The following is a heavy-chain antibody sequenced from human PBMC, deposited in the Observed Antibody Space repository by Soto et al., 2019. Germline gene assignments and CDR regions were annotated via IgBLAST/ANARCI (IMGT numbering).Heavy chain of an antibody. CDR2: IIPMFETV. V-gene: IGHV1-69*01. CDR3: ARGLRTGNYGMDV. Sequence: QAQLLQSGAEVRKPGSSVKVSCKVSGGTFDNYAVSWVRQAPGQGLEWMGGIIPMFETVNYAQRFQGRLTIAADESTSTAYMELTSLTSADTAIYFCARGLRTGNYGMDVWGQGTTVTVSS. D-gene: IGHD2-15*01. CDR1: GGTFDNYA. J-gene: IGHJ6*02.